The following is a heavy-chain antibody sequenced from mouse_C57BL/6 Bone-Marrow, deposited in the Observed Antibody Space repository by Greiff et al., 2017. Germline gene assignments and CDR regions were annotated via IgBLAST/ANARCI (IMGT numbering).Heavy chain of an antibody. J-gene: IGHJ2*01. CDR2: ISSGGSYT. Sequence: EVKLVESGGDLVKPGGSLKLSCAASGFTFSSYGMSWVRQTPDKRLEWVATISSGGSYTYYPDSLKGRITISRDNANNTLYLQMSSLKSEDTAMYYCARPHNCGSSYYFDYWGQGTTLTVSS. V-gene: IGHV5-6*01. CDR3: ARPHNCGSSYYFDY. CDR1: GFTFSSYG. D-gene: IGHD1-1*01.